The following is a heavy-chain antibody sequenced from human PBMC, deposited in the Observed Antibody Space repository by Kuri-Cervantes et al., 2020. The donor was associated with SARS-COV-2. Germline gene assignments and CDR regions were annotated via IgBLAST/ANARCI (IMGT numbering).Heavy chain of an antibody. V-gene: IGHV3-48*01. CDR2: ISGSSSRI. J-gene: IGHJ4*02. Sequence: GESLKISCATSGFTFSTYSMNWVRQAPGKGLEWVSYISGSSSRIYYADSVKGRFTISRDYAKNSVYLQMKSLRAEDTAVYYCARAFMVRGVNGPGYWGQGTLVTVSS. CDR1: GFTFSTYS. D-gene: IGHD3-10*01. CDR3: ARAFMVRGVNGPGY.